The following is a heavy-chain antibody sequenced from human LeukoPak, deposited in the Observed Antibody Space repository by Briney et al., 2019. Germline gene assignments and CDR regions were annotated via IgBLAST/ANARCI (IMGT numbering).Heavy chain of an antibody. D-gene: IGHD3-22*01. CDR2: IIPIFGTA. J-gene: IGHJ5*02. CDR3: ARKVPNDSSGYYYRGQFDP. Sequence: SVTVSCTASGGTFSIYAISWVRQGPGQGVEWMGGIIPIFGTANYSQKFQGRVTITADKSTSTAYMELSSLRSEDTAVYYCARKVPNDSSGYYYRGQFDPWGQGTLVTVSS. CDR1: GGTFSIYA. V-gene: IGHV1-69*06.